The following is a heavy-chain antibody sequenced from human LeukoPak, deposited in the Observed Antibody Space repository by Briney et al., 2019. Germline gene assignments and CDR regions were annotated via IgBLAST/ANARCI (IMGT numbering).Heavy chain of an antibody. V-gene: IGHV1-2*02. D-gene: IGHD5-24*01. CDR3: ARVTSEMATIDY. Sequence: ASVKVSCKASGYIFTGYYMHWVRQAPGQGLEWMGWINPNSGGTNYAQKFQGRVTMTRDTSISTAYMELSRLRSDDTAVYYCARVTSEMATIDYWGQGTLVTVSS. J-gene: IGHJ4*02. CDR2: INPNSGGT. CDR1: GYIFTGYY.